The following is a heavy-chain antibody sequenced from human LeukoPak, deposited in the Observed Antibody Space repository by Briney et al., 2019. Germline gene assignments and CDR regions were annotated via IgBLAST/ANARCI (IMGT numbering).Heavy chain of an antibody. CDR1: GFTFGDYA. J-gene: IGHJ4*02. Sequence: GSLRLSFTASGFTFGDYAMSWFRQAPGKGLEWVGFIRSKAYGGTTEYAASVKGRFTISRDDSKSIAYLQMNSLKTEDTAVYYCTIMDIVVVVAADYGDYETEFDYWGQGTLVTVSS. CDR2: IRSKAYGGTT. D-gene: IGHD2-15*01. V-gene: IGHV3-49*03. CDR3: TIMDIVVVVAADYGDYETEFDY.